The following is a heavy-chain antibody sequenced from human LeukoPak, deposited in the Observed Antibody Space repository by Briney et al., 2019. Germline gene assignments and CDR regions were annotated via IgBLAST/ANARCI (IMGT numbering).Heavy chain of an antibody. CDR2: ISSSGSTI. CDR3: GKDGWLESGRTPFYFDS. V-gene: IGHV3-48*03. J-gene: IGHJ4*02. CDR1: GFTFSSYE. D-gene: IGHD3-10*01. Sequence: GGSLRLSCAASGFTFSSYEMNWVRQAPGKGLEWVSYISSSGSTIYYADSVKGRFTISRDNARNSLYLQMSSLRVEDTAVYYCGKDGWLESGRTPFYFDSWGQGTLVTVSS.